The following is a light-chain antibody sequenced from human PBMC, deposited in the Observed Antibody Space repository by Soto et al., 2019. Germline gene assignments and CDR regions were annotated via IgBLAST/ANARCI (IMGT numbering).Light chain of an antibody. Sequence: DIQMTQSPSSLSASVGDRITITCRASQTIFNFLNWYQQKPGKAPKLVIYAASNLQSGVPSRFSGSGSGTDFTLTMSCLQPEDFATYFCQQCYSSTLTFGQGTKLEI. V-gene: IGKV1-39*01. CDR2: AAS. J-gene: IGKJ1*01. CDR3: QQCYSSTLT. CDR1: QTIFNF.